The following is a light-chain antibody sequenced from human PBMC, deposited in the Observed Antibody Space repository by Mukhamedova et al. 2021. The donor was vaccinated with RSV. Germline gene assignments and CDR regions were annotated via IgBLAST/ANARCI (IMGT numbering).Light chain of an antibody. CDR2: GAS. CDR3: QYRHTT. Sequence: WYQRRVHGNAPKLLIYGASNLQSGVPSRFRGSGSGTDFILTISSLQPEAFATYYCQYRHTTFGQGTKLEIK. J-gene: IGKJ2*01. V-gene: IGKV1-39*01.